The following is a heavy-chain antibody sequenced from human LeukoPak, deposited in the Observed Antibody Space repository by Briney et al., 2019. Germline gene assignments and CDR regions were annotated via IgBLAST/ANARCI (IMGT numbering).Heavy chain of an antibody. CDR3: ARPSIQLESPAVAGTLDY. J-gene: IGHJ4*02. Sequence: GASVKVSCKASGYTFTGYYMHWVRQAPGQGLEWMGWISAYNGNTNYAQKLQGRVTMTTDTSTSTAYMELRSLGSDDTAVYYCARPSIQLESPAVAGTLDYWGQGALVTVSS. CDR2: ISAYNGNT. CDR1: GYTFTGYY. V-gene: IGHV1-18*04. D-gene: IGHD6-19*01.